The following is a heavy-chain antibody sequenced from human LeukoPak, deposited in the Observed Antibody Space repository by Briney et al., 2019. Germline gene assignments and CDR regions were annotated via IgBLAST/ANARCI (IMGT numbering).Heavy chain of an antibody. CDR3: AREGEDIAVVPEGY. D-gene: IGHD2-2*01. CDR1: GYTFSNYG. Sequence: ASVKVSCKTSGYTFSNYGITWVRQAPGQGLEWMGWISAYSGTTNYAQRFQGRVTMTKDTSTTTVYMELRSLRFDDTAMYYCAREGEDIAVVPEGYWGQGTLVTVSS. CDR2: ISAYSGTT. V-gene: IGHV1-18*01. J-gene: IGHJ4*02.